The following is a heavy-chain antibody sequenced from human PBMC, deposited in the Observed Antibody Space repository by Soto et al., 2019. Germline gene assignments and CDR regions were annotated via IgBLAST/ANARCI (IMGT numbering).Heavy chain of an antibody. V-gene: IGHV4-59*01. CDR1: VGSSSSYY. J-gene: IGHJ4*02. CDR2: IYYSGST. CDR3: ARAYNWNDGSFDY. Sequence: PSETLSRTCTVSVGSSSSYYWSWIRQPPGKGLEWIGYIYYSGSTNYNPSLKSRVTISVDTSKNQFSLKLSSVTAADTAVYYCARAYNWNDGSFDYWGQGTLVTVSS. D-gene: IGHD1-20*01.